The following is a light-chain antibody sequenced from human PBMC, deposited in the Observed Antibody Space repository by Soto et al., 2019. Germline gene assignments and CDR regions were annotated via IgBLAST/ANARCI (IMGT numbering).Light chain of an antibody. J-gene: IGLJ1*01. V-gene: IGLV2-14*01. CDR2: DVR. CDR1: SSDVGGYNY. Sequence: QSALTQPASVSGSPGQSITISCTGTSSDVGGYNYVYWYQQHPGTAPKLMIYDVRNRASGASNRFSGSKSGNTASLTISGLQAEDEADYYCTSYTSSRTLYVFGTGTKVTVL. CDR3: TSYTSSRTLYV.